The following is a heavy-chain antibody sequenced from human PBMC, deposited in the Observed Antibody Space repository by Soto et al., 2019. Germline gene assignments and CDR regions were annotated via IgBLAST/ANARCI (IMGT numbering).Heavy chain of an antibody. CDR1: GLTFSSYA. V-gene: IGHV3-23*01. CDR3: AKYWQEVSGFGMDV. Sequence: EVQLLESGGGLVQPGGSLRLSCVASGLTFSSYAMSWVRQGPGKGLEWVSVISSGGGSTYYADSVKGRFTISRDNSKNTFYLRMNNLRADDTAVYFCAKYWQEVSGFGMDVWGQGTTVTASS. D-gene: IGHD2-15*01. J-gene: IGHJ6*01. CDR2: ISSGGGST.